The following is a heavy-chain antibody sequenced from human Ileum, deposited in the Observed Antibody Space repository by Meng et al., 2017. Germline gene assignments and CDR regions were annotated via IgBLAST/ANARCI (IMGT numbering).Heavy chain of an antibody. CDR2: ISPYNSNT. Sequence: ASVKVSCKPSGYNFFTYGISWVRQAPGQGLEWMGWISPYNSNTNYAQKLQDRVTLTVDKTTNTAYMELKYPTSDDTGVYYCARDGLEMVFYGLDVWGQGTTVTVSS. D-gene: IGHD5-24*01. CDR3: ARDGLEMVFYGLDV. CDR1: GYNFFTYG. J-gene: IGHJ6*02. V-gene: IGHV1-18*01.